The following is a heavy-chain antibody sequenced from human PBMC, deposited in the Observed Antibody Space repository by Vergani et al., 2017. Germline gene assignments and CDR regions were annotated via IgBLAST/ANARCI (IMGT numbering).Heavy chain of an antibody. V-gene: IGHV3-20*04. CDR2: INWNGDNT. CDR1: GFIFDSNG. D-gene: IGHD6-19*01. CDR3: AREATSGFYDYFDY. Sequence: EVKLVESGGGLVRPGGSLRLSCAGTGFIFDSNGMSWVRQVPGKGLEWVSGINWNGDNTGYGDSVKGRFTISRDNAKNSLYLQMNSLRVEDTALYYCAREATSGFYDYFDYWGQGTLVTVSS. J-gene: IGHJ4*02.